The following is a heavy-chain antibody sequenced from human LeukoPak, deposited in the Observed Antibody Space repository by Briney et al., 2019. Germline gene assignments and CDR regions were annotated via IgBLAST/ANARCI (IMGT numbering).Heavy chain of an antibody. J-gene: IGHJ6*03. CDR1: GGSISSHY. CDR2: IYYSGST. V-gene: IGHV4-59*11. Sequence: SSETLSLTCTVPGGSISSHYWSWIRQPPGKGLEWIGYIYYSGSTNYNPSLKSRVTISVDTSKNQFSLKLSSVTAADTAVYYCARAQAYYDFWSGYYSSGIYYYYMDVWGKGTTVTVSS. D-gene: IGHD3-3*01. CDR3: ARAQAYYDFWSGYYSSGIYYYYMDV.